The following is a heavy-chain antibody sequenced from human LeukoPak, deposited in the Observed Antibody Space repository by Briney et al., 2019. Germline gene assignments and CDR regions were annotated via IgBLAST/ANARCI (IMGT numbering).Heavy chain of an antibody. D-gene: IGHD4-17*01. CDR1: FSSISDYY. V-gene: IGHV4-59*01. CDR3: ARGSVTPDAGY. CDR2: LYYGGST. J-gene: IGHJ4*02. Sequence: SETLSLTCAVSFSSISDYYWSWIRQPPGKGLEWIGYLYYGGSTDYNPSLKSRVTLSVDTSKNQFYLKLTSVTAADTAVYYCARGSVTPDAGYWGQGILVTVSS.